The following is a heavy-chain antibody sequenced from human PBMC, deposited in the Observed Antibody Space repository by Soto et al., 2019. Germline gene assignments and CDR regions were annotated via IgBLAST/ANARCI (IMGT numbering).Heavy chain of an antibody. Sequence: QVQLVESVGGVVQPGRSLRLSCAASGFTFSSYGMHWVRQAPGKGLEWVAVIWYDGSNKYYADSVKGRFTISRDNSKNTLYLQMNSLRAEDTAVYYCARDGGIAAPNAFDIWGQGTMVTVSS. V-gene: IGHV3-33*01. CDR1: GFTFSSYG. D-gene: IGHD6-13*01. J-gene: IGHJ3*02. CDR3: ARDGGIAAPNAFDI. CDR2: IWYDGSNK.